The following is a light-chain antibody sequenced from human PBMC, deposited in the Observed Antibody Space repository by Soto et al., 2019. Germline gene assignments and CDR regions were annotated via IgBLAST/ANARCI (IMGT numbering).Light chain of an antibody. CDR2: EVS. CDR1: SSDSGGYKY. CDR3: SSYTDTSARYV. Sequence: QSALTQPASVSGSPGQSITISCTGTSSDSGGYKYVSWYQHHPGKAPKLMIYEVSNRPSRVSSRFSGSKSGNTASLTISGLQAEDEADYFCSSYTDTSARYVFGTGTKLTVL. V-gene: IGLV2-14*01. J-gene: IGLJ1*01.